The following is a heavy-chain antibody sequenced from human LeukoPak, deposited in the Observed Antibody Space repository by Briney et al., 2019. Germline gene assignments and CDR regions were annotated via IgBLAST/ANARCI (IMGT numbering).Heavy chain of an antibody. CDR1: GYSFTNYW. Sequence: GESLKIPCKGSGYSFTNYWIAWVRQMPGKGLEWMGIIYPGDSDTKYSLSFQGQVTISADKSISTAYLQWSSLKASDTAMYYCAREARGVIFYWGQGTLVTVSS. V-gene: IGHV5-51*01. CDR2: IYPGDSDT. CDR3: AREARGVIFY. J-gene: IGHJ4*02. D-gene: IGHD3-16*02.